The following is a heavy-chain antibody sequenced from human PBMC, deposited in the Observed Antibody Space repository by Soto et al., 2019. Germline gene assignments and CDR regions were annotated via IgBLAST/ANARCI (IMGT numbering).Heavy chain of an antibody. D-gene: IGHD2-15*01. CDR3: ARYFYVGGSGGLWDY. Sequence: GSGPTLVNPTQTLTLTCTFSGFSLSTSGMCVSWIRQPPGKALEWLARIDWDDDKYYSTSLKTRLTISKDTSKNQVVLTMTNMDPVDTATYYCARYFYVGGSGGLWDYWGQGTLVTVSS. J-gene: IGHJ4*02. CDR2: IDWDDDK. CDR1: GFSLSTSGMC. V-gene: IGHV2-70*11.